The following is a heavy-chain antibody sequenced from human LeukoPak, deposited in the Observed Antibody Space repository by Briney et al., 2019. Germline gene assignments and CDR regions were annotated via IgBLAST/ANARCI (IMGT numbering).Heavy chain of an antibody. CDR3: ATSTQQSISGRKAFDY. Sequence: GRSLRLSCAASGFTFSSYAMHWVRQAPGKGLEWVAVISHDGSNKYYADSVKGRFTISRDNSKNTLYLQMNSLRAEDTAVYYCATSTQQSISGRKAFDYWGQGTLVTVSS. CDR1: GFTFSSYA. J-gene: IGHJ4*02. V-gene: IGHV3-30*01. CDR2: ISHDGSNK. D-gene: IGHD2-15*01.